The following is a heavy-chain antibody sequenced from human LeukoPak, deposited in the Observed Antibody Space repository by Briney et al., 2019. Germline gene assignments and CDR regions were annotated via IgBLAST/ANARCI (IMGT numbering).Heavy chain of an antibody. J-gene: IGHJ6*03. CDR3: ARDHSRGWYFYYMDV. Sequence: GGSLRLSCAASGFTFSSYSMNWVRQAPGKGLEWVSYISSSSSTIYYADSVKGRFTISRDNAKNSLYLQMNSLRAEDTAVYYSARDHSRGWYFYYMDVWGKGTTVTVSS. CDR2: ISSSSSTI. V-gene: IGHV3-48*01. D-gene: IGHD6-19*01. CDR1: GFTFSSYS.